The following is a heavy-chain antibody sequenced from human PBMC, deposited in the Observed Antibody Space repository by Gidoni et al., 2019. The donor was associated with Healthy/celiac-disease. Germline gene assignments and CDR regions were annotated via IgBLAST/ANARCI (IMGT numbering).Heavy chain of an antibody. Sequence: EVPLLESGGGLVQPGGSLRLSCAASVFTFRSYAMTWVRPAPGKGLEWVSAISGRGGSTYYADSVKGRFTISRDNSKNTLYLQMNSMRAEDTAVYYCASNLPAHTYYYGSGSYYNVYLRDYWGQGTLVTVSS. V-gene: IGHV3-23*01. CDR1: VFTFRSYA. CDR2: ISGRGGST. CDR3: ASNLPAHTYYYGSGSYYNVYLRDY. D-gene: IGHD3-10*01. J-gene: IGHJ4*02.